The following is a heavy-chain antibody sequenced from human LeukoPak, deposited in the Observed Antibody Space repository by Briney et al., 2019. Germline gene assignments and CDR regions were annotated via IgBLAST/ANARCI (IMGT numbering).Heavy chain of an antibody. J-gene: IGHJ4*02. Sequence: GTSLRLSCAASGFTFSGYSMHWVRQAPGKGLNWVAFTSSDGNNQYYADSVKGRFIISGGNSKNTLYLQVNSLRPEDTAVYYCARAMDTAMGPYFDYWGQGTLVTDSS. CDR2: TSSDGNNQ. D-gene: IGHD5-18*01. CDR1: GFTFSGYS. CDR3: ARAMDTAMGPYFDY. V-gene: IGHV3-30*04.